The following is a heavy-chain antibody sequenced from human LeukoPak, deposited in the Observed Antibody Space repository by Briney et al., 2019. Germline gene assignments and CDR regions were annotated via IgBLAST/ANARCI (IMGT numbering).Heavy chain of an antibody. Sequence: SETLSLTCAVYGLSFSCYYWRCIRQPPGKGLEGMVEINHRGSTNYNPSLKSRVTISVDTSKNQFSLKLSSVTAADTAVYYCARGGGITGTGVDAWANDYWGQGTLVTVSS. CDR1: GLSFSCYY. V-gene: IGHV4-34*01. CDR3: ARGGGITGTGVDAWANDY. CDR2: INHRGST. J-gene: IGHJ4*02. D-gene: IGHD1-20*01.